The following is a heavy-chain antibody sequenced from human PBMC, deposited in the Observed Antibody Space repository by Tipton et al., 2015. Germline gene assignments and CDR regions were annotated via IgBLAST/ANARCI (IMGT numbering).Heavy chain of an antibody. V-gene: IGHV4-61*01. D-gene: IGHD5-24*01. Sequence: TLSLTCNVSGGSISTSNYYWGWIRQPPGKGLEWIGYISYTDGAHYNPALKSRVTISVDTSKNQFSLTLNSVAAADTAVYYCARDLEHGMDVWGHGTTVTVSS. CDR2: ISYTDGA. J-gene: IGHJ6*02. CDR1: GGSISTSNYY. CDR3: ARDLEHGMDV.